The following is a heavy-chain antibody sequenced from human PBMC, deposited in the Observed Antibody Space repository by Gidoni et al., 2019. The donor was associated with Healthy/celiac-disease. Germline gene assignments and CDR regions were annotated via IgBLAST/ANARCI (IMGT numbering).Heavy chain of an antibody. Sequence: QVQLQESGPGLVKPSATLSLTCTVSGGSISSYYWSWIRQPPGKGLEWIGYIYYSGSTNYNPSLKSRVTISVDTSKNQFSLKLSSVTAADTAVYYCARVGEVPITIFGVVDISGPFDYWGQGTLVTVSS. V-gene: IGHV4-59*01. CDR1: GGSISSYY. J-gene: IGHJ4*02. CDR3: ARVGEVPITIFGVVDISGPFDY. CDR2: IYYSGST. D-gene: IGHD3-3*01.